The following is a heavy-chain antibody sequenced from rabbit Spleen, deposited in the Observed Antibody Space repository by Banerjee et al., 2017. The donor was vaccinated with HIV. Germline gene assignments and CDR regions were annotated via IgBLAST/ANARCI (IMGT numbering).Heavy chain of an antibody. D-gene: IGHD6-1*01. CDR3: VREAGYGGYGDGHL. Sequence: QLEESGGDLVQPGGSLTLSCKASRFDFSNYYMTWVRQAPGKGLEWIGLTEPVFGTTYYANWVNGRFTISSHNAQNTLYLQLNSLTVADTATYFCVREAGYGGYGDGHLWGPGTLVTVS. CDR2: TEPVFGTT. J-gene: IGHJ4*01. CDR1: RFDFSNYY. V-gene: IGHV1S7*01.